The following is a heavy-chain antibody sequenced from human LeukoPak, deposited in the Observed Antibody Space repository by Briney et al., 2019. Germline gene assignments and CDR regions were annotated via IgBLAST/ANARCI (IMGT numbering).Heavy chain of an antibody. CDR3: ARAAFKYGPFDY. D-gene: IGHD2-8*01. CDR1: GGSISSYY. J-gene: IGHJ4*02. V-gene: IGHV4-59*01. CDR2: IYYSGST. Sequence: PSETLSLTCTVSGGSISSYYWSWIRQPPGKGLEWIGYIYYSGSTNYNPSLKSRVTISVDTSKNQFSLKLSSVTAADTAVYYCARAAFKYGPFDYWGQGTLVTVSS.